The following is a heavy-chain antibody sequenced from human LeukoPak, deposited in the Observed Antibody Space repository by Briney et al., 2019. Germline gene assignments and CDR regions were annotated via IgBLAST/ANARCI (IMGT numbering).Heavy chain of an antibody. V-gene: IGHV3-30*01. J-gene: IGHJ4*02. CDR3: ARGGYSSSSVSMFDY. D-gene: IGHD6-6*01. CDR2: ISYDGSNK. CDR1: GFTFSSYA. Sequence: GGSLRLSCAASGFTFSSYAMHWVRQAPGKGLEGVAVISYDGSNKYYADSVKGRFTISRDNSKNTLYLQMNSLRAEDTALYYCARGGYSSSSVSMFDYWGQGTLVTVSS.